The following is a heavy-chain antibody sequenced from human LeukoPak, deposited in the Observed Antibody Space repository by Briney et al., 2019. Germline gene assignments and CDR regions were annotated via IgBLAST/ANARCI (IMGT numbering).Heavy chain of an antibody. Sequence: ASVKVSCKASGYAFISYDINWVRQATGQGLEWMGWMNPNSGNTGYAQKFQGRVTMTRNTSISTAYMEMSSLRSEDTAVYYCARGRGYSSGWYRADDYWGQGTLVTASS. V-gene: IGHV1-8*01. CDR2: MNPNSGNT. CDR1: GYAFISYD. J-gene: IGHJ4*02. D-gene: IGHD6-19*01. CDR3: ARGRGYSSGWYRADDY.